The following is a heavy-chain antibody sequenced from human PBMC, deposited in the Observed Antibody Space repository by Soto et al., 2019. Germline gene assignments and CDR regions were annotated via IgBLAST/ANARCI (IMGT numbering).Heavy chain of an antibody. V-gene: IGHV1-3*01. CDR3: ARARGFGELRPFDY. J-gene: IGHJ4*02. CDR2: INAGNGNT. Sequence: QVQLVQSGAEVKKPGASVKVACKAAGYTFTSYAMHWLRQAPGQRLAWMGWINAGNGNTKYSQKLQGRVTITKDTAASTAYMELSSLRSEDTAVYYCARARGFGELRPFDYWGQGTLVTVSS. CDR1: GYTFTSYA. D-gene: IGHD3-10*01.